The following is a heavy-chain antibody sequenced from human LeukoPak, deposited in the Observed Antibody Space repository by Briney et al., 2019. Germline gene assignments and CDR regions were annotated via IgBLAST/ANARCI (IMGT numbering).Heavy chain of an antibody. Sequence: SETLSLTCAVSGGSISGNNWWSWVRQPPGKGLEWIGEISHSGSTNYNPSLKSRVTISVDTSKNQFSLKLSSVTAADTAVYYCARGGSAFTYAMGTDYWGQGTLVTVSS. J-gene: IGHJ4*02. D-gene: IGHD2-2*01. CDR1: GGSISGNNW. V-gene: IGHV4-4*02. CDR3: ARGGSAFTYAMGTDY. CDR2: ISHSGST.